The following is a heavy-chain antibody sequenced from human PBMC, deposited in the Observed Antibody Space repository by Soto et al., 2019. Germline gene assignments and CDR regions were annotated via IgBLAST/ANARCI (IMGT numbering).Heavy chain of an antibody. D-gene: IGHD6-19*01. V-gene: IGHV1-8*01. CDR2: MNPNSGNT. CDR3: GREGLYGSIQDNTFDI. CDR1: GYTFNRHD. J-gene: IGHJ3*02. Sequence: QVQLVQSGAEVKRSGASVRISCKASGYTFNRHDINWVRQATGQGPEWIGWMNPNSGNTGYAQKFQGRGTMARDSSITTAYMDLSSLTSEDTAIYYCGREGLYGSIQDNTFDIWGQGTMVSVSS.